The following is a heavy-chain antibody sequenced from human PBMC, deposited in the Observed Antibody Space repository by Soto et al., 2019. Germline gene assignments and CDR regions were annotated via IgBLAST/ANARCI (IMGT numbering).Heavy chain of an antibody. CDR1: GFTFSSYA. D-gene: IGHD1-7*01. J-gene: IGHJ4*02. V-gene: IGHV3-30-3*01. CDR2: ISYDGSNK. CDR3: ARVGTGTIGVVSFEY. Sequence: QVQLVESGGGVVQPGRSLRLSCAASGFTFSSYAMHWVRQAPGKGLEWVAVISYDGSNKYYADSVKGRFTISRDNSKNTLYLQMNSLRAEDTAVYYCARVGTGTIGVVSFEYWGQGTLVTVSS.